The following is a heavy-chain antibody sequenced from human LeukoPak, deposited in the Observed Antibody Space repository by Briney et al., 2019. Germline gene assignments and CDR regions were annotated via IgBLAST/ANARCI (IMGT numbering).Heavy chain of an antibody. Sequence: QPGGSLRLSCAASGFTFSSYAMSWVRQAPGKGLVWVSRINSDGSSTSYADFVKGRFTISRDNAKNTLYLQMNSLRAEDTAVYYCARDSRSLNYGMDVWGQGTTVTVSS. J-gene: IGHJ6*02. CDR3: ARDSRSLNYGMDV. CDR2: INSDGSST. CDR1: GFTFSSYA. V-gene: IGHV3-74*01.